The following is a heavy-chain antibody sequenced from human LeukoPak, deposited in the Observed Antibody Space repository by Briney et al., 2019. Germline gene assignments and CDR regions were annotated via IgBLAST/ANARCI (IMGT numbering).Heavy chain of an antibody. CDR3: ARDQGGTISVFDY. V-gene: IGHV3-33*08. Sequence: GGSLRLSCAASGFSFSGYAMHWVRQAPGKGLEWVAVIWYDGSNKYYAESVKGRFTISRDNSKNTVYLQMNSLRAEDTAVYYCARDQGGTISVFDYWGQGTLVTVSS. D-gene: IGHD1-1*01. J-gene: IGHJ4*02. CDR1: GFSFSGYA. CDR2: IWYDGSNK.